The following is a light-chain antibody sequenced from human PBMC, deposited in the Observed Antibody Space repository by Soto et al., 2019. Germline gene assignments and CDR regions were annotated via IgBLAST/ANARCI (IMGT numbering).Light chain of an antibody. V-gene: IGKV3-20*01. J-gene: IGKJ1*01. CDR2: GAS. Sequence: IVLTQSPGTLSLSPGERTTLSCRASQSDTGGYLAWYQQKPGQGPRLLIYGASSRAPGIPDRFSGSGSGTDFTLTIDRLEPEDFALYYCQHYAGGSRITFGQGTKVDIK. CDR3: QHYAGGSRIT. CDR1: QSDTGGY.